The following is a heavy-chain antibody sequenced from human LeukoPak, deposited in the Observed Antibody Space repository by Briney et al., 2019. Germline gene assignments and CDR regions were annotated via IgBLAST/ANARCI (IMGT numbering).Heavy chain of an antibody. J-gene: IGHJ4*02. CDR1: GFTFSCYA. CDR3: VKDSDDFWSGYYYFDY. D-gene: IGHD3-3*01. V-gene: IGHV3-64D*06. CDR2: ISSNGGST. Sequence: HPGGSLRLSCSAFGFTFSCYAMHWVRQAPGKGLEYVAVISSNGGSTYYADSVKGRFTISRDNSKNTLYLQMSSLRAEDTAVYYCVKDSDDFWSGYYYFDYWGQGTLVTVSS.